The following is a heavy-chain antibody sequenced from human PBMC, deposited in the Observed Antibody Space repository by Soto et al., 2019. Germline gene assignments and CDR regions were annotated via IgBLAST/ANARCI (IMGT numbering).Heavy chain of an antibody. CDR3: AKEQWDIVATMNTRLIDY. D-gene: IGHD5-12*01. J-gene: IGHJ4*02. V-gene: IGHV3-30*18. CDR1: GFTFSSYG. Sequence: QVQLVESGGGVVQPGRSLRLSCAASGFTFSSYGMHWVRQAPGKGLXWVAVISYDGSNKYYADSVKGRFTISRDNSKNTLYLQMNSLRAEDTAVYYCAKEQWDIVATMNTRLIDYWGQGTLVTVSS. CDR2: ISYDGSNK.